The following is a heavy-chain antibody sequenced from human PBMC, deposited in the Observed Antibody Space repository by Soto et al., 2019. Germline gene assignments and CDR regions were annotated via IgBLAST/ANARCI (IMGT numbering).Heavy chain of an antibody. D-gene: IGHD6-6*01. CDR3: ARTGIAARPVGMDV. Sequence: ASVKVSCKASGYTFTGYYMHWVRQAPGQGLEWMGWINPNSGGTNYAQKFQGWVTMTRDTSISTAYMELSSLRSEDTAVYYCARTGIAARPVGMDVWGQGTTVTVSS. J-gene: IGHJ6*02. CDR2: INPNSGGT. V-gene: IGHV1-2*04. CDR1: GYTFTGYY.